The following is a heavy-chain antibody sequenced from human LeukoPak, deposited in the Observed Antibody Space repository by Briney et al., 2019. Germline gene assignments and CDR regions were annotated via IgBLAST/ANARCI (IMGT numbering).Heavy chain of an antibody. CDR1: GFTFSSYA. Sequence: PPGGSLRLSCAASGFTFSSYAMHWVRQAPGKGLEWVAVKSYDGSNKYYADSVKGRFTISRDNSKNTLYLQMNSLRAEDTAVYYCARGGPNYSFDYWGQGTLVTVSS. J-gene: IGHJ4*02. V-gene: IGHV3-30-3*01. CDR2: KSYDGSNK. CDR3: ARGGPNYSFDY. D-gene: IGHD3-10*01.